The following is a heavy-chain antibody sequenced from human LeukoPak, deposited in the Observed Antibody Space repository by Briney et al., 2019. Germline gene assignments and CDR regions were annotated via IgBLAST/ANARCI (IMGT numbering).Heavy chain of an antibody. V-gene: IGHV3-9*01. CDR2: ISWNSGSI. J-gene: IGHJ4*02. Sequence: GGFLRLSCAASGFTFDDYAMHWVRQAPGKGLEWVSGISWNSGSIGYADSVKGRFTISRDNAKNSLYLQMNSLRAEDTALYYCAKSKFYYDSSGYWEGFDYWGQGTLVTVSS. CDR1: GFTFDDYA. CDR3: AKSKFYYDSSGYWEGFDY. D-gene: IGHD3-22*01.